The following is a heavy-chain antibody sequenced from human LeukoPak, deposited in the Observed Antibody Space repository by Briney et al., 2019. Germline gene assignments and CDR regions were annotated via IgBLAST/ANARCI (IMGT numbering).Heavy chain of an antibody. CDR1: RYTFIRYD. D-gene: IGHD6-25*01. V-gene: IGHV1-2*02. J-gene: IGHJ4*02. CDR2: INPNSGGT. Sequence: GAPLKVSRKPSRYTFIRYDINTVRQVTGHALEWMAWINPNSGGTCYAQKLQGRVTMARDTSISTGYMELSRLRFDDTAVYYCAINKAAKSLDYWGQGTLVTVSS. CDR3: AINKAAKSLDY.